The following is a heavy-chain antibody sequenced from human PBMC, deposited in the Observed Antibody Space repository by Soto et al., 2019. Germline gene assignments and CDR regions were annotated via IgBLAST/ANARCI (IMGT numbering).Heavy chain of an antibody. V-gene: IGHV4-30-2*01. CDR2: IYHSGST. D-gene: IGHD6-6*01. J-gene: IGHJ4*02. CDR1: GGSISSGGYS. Sequence: SETLSLTCAVSGGSISSGGYSWSWIRQPPGKGLEWIGYIYHSGSTYYNPSLKSRVTISVDRSKNQFSLKLSSVTAADTAVYYCARLAHGIAARPYYFDYWGQGTLVTVSS. CDR3: ARLAHGIAARPYYFDY.